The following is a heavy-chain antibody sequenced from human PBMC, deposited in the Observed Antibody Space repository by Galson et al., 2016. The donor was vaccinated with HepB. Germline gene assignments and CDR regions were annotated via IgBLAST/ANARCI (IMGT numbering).Heavy chain of an antibody. Sequence: SLRLSCAASGFSFSTSGMSWVRQTPGRGLEWVSGITSSGASTHYADSVKGRFTISRDNSKNTSYLYMNSLRAGDTAVYYCGKHGGFDYWGQGALVTVSS. D-gene: IGHD3-16*01. J-gene: IGHJ4*02. CDR2: ITSSGAST. CDR1: GFSFSTSG. CDR3: GKHGGFDY. V-gene: IGHV3-23*01.